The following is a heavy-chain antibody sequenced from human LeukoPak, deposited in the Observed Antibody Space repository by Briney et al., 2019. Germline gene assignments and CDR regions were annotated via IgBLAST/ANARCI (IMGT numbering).Heavy chain of an antibody. CDR1: GYTFTGYY. V-gene: IGHV1-2*02. Sequence: ASVKVSCKASGYTFTGYYLHWVRQAPGQGLEWVGWINPNSGGTNYAQKVQGRVTMTRDTSITTVYMELSRLRSDDTAVYYCSREDYWGQGTLVTVSS. CDR3: SREDY. CDR2: INPNSGGT. J-gene: IGHJ4*02.